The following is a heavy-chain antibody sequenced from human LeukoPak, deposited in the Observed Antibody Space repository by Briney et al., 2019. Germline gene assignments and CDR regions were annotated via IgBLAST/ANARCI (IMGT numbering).Heavy chain of an antibody. V-gene: IGHV1-2*02. CDR1: GYXFTGYY. CDR3: ASDRGYSYGPTFDY. Sequence: ASVKVSCKASGYXFTGYYMHWVRQAPGQGREWLGWINPNSGGTNYAQKFQGRVTMTRDTSISTAYMELSRLRSDDTAVYYCASDRGYSYGPTFDYWGQGTLVTVSS. D-gene: IGHD5-18*01. CDR2: INPNSGGT. J-gene: IGHJ4*02.